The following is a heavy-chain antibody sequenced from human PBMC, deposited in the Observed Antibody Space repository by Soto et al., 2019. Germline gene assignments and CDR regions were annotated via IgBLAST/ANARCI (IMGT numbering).Heavy chain of an antibody. CDR3: ARESHDILTGPPWVWYFDL. D-gene: IGHD3-9*01. CDR2: INDRGSI. J-gene: IGHJ2*01. Sequence: QVQLQQWGAGPLRPLETLSLTCGVSGGYFSGYYWAWIRQSPGKGLEWIGEINDRGSINYNPSLKSRVSISVDTSKNHYSLNLRSVTAADTAVYYGARESHDILTGPPWVWYFDLWGRGTLVTVSS. CDR1: GGYFSGYY. V-gene: IGHV4-34*01.